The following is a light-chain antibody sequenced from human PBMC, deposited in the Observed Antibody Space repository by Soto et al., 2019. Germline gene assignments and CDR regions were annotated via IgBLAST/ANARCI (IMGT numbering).Light chain of an antibody. V-gene: IGKV3-11*01. Sequence: EIAMTQSPATLSVSPGDRATLSCRASQSVSSYVGWYQQQPGPAPRLLSDDTSNRATCIPARCSGSGSGTDFTRTISSLEPEDFAIYYCQQRSSWPLTFGQGTRLEI. CDR1: QSVSSY. J-gene: IGKJ5*01. CDR3: QQRSSWPLT. CDR2: DTS.